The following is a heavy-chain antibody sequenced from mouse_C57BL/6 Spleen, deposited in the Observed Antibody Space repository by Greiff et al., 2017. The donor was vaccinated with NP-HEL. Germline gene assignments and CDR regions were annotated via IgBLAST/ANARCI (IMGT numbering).Heavy chain of an antibody. CDR1: GYTFTGYW. J-gene: IGHJ4*01. V-gene: IGHV1-9*01. D-gene: IGHD1-1*01. Sequence: QVQLQQSGAELMKPGASVKLSCKATGYTFTGYWIEWVKQRPGHGLEWIGEILPGSGSTNYNEKFKGKATFTADTSSNTAYMQLSSLTTEDSAIYYCAREAYYYGSSPCAMDYWGQGTSVTVSS. CDR3: AREAYYYGSSPCAMDY. CDR2: ILPGSGST.